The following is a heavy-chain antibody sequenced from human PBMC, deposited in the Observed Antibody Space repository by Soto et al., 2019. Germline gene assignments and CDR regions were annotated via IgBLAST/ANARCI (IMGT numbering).Heavy chain of an antibody. V-gene: IGHV3-33*06. CDR3: AKDHSDGSGTSYGHNWFDP. CDR2: IWFDGSNK. J-gene: IGHJ5*02. CDR1: GFTFSNYG. Sequence: QVQLVESGGGVVQPGRSLRLSCAASGFTFSNYGMQWVRQAPGKGLEWVAVIWFDGSNKYYADSVKGRFTISRDNSKNTLYLQMDNRRAEDTAVYYCAKDHSDGSGTSYGHNWFDPWGQGTLVTVSS. D-gene: IGHD3-10*01.